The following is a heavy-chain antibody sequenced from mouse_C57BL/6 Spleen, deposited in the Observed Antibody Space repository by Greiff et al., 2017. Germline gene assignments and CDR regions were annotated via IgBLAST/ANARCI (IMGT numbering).Heavy chain of an antibody. CDR2: IDPEDGET. CDR3: AITTVVATRYAMDY. CDR1: GFNIKDYY. V-gene: IGHV14-2*01. Sequence: DVHLVESGAELVKPGASVKLSCTASGFNIKDYYMHWVKQRTEQGLEWIGRIDPEDGETKYAPKFQGKATITADTSSNTAYLQLSSLTSEDTAVYYCAITTVVATRYAMDYWGQGTSVTVSS. J-gene: IGHJ4*01. D-gene: IGHD1-1*01.